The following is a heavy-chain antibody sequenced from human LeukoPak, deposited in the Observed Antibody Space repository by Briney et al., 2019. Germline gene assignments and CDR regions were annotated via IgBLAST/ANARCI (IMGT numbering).Heavy chain of an antibody. CDR3: AKAHGPGIAARPGSY. J-gene: IGHJ4*02. Sequence: GGSLRLSCAASGFIVTSNYLAWARQAPGKGLEWVSTISNGGDTYYGDSVRGRCTISRDNSKNTLYLQMNSLRAEDTAVYYCAKAHGPGIAARPGSYWGQGTLVTVSS. D-gene: IGHD6-6*01. V-gene: IGHV3-53*01. CDR1: GFIVTSNY. CDR2: ISNGGDT.